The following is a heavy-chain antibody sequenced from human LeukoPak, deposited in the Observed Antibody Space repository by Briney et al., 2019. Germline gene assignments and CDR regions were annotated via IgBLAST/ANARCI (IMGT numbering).Heavy chain of an antibody. Sequence: TETLSLTCTVSGGSISSSSYYWGWARQPPGKGLEWIGSIYYSGSTYYNPSLKSRVTISVDTSKNQFSLKLSSVTAADTAVYYCARWGYSYGYGYWGQGTLVTVSS. CDR1: GGSISSSSYY. J-gene: IGHJ4*02. CDR3: ARWGYSYGYGY. CDR2: IYYSGST. V-gene: IGHV4-39*07. D-gene: IGHD5-18*01.